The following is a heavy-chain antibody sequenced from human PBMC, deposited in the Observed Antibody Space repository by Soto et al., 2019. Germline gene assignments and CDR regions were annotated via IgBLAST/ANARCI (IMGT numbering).Heavy chain of an antibody. CDR3: ARTVELHYYGSGSYYPGLFDP. D-gene: IGHD3-10*01. V-gene: IGHV1-69*13. CDR1: GGTFSSYA. Sequence: SVKVSWKASGGTFSSYAISWVRQAPGQGLEWMGGIIPIFGTANYAQKFQGRVTITADESTSTAYMELSSLRSEDTAVYYCARTVELHYYGSGSYYPGLFDPWAQRTLVTVSS. J-gene: IGHJ5*02. CDR2: IIPIFGTA.